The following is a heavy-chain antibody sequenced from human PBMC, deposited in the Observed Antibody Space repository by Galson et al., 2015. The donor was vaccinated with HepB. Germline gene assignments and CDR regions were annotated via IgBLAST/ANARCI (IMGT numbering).Heavy chain of an antibody. V-gene: IGHV3-30-3*01. CDR1: GFTFSNYG. CDR3: AREDNWNYWVY. J-gene: IGHJ4*02. Sequence: SLRLSCAASGFTFSNYGLHWVRQAPGKGLEWVAIISYDGTDKKYADSVKGRFTISRDNSKNTLYLQLNSLRAEDTAVCYCAREDNWNYWVYWGQGTLVTVSS. D-gene: IGHD1-7*01. CDR2: ISYDGTDK.